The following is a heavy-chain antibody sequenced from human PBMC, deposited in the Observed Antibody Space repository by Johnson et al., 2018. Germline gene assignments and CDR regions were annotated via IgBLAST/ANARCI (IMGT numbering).Heavy chain of an antibody. CDR2: MSYSGNT. CDR1: GGSITDDY. CDR3: AKAVGSGYDDMDV. V-gene: IGHV4-59*01. D-gene: IGHD1-26*01. J-gene: IGHJ6*03. Sequence: QVQLRDSGPGLVEPSESLSLRCTVSGGSITDDYWIWIRQPPAQGLEWIGYMSYSGNTKYNPSLDSRVPISVDTSKTQFSLRLSPVTAPDTAIYYCAKAVGSGYDDMDVWGKGTTVTVSS.